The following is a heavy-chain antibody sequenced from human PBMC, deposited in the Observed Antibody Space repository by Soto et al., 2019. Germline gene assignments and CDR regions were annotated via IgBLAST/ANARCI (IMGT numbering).Heavy chain of an antibody. D-gene: IGHD2-15*01. CDR3: ARGRIFQ. J-gene: IGHJ4*02. Sequence: EVQLMESGGGLVQPGGSLRLSCAASGFTFSTYWMDWVRQTPGKGLEWVANINQDGSEKNYVDSVKGRFTIYRDNAKNSLYLQMNSLRAEDTAVYYCARGRIFQGGQGTLVTVSS. V-gene: IGHV3-7*03. CDR2: INQDGSEK. CDR1: GFTFSTYW.